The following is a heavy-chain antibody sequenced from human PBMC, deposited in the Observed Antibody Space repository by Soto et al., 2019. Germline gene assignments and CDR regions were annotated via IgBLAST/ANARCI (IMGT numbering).Heavy chain of an antibody. CDR2: IYYSGST. V-gene: IGHV4-31*03. D-gene: IGHD1-26*01. CDR3: ARVRGGGPFDD. Sequence: TLSLTCTVSVVSISSGGYYCSWIRQHPGKGLEWIGYIYYSGSTYYNPSLKSRVTISVDTSKNQFSLKLTSVTAADTAVYYCARVRGGGPFDDWGQGTLCTVSS. J-gene: IGHJ4*02. CDR1: VVSISSGGYY.